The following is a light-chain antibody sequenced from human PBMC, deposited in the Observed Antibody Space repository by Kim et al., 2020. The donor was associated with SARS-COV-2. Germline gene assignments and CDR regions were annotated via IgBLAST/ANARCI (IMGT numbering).Light chain of an antibody. CDR2: LGS. V-gene: IGKV2-28*01. J-gene: IGKJ4*02. CDR1: QSLLHSNGYNY. CDR3: MQILQAPWT. Sequence: DNVMTQSPISLPVTPGEPASISCRSSQSLLHSNGYNYLDWYLQKPGQSPQPLIYLGSIRAFGVPDRFSGSGSGTDFILNIRRGEAEDVGVYYVMQILQAPWTFGGG.